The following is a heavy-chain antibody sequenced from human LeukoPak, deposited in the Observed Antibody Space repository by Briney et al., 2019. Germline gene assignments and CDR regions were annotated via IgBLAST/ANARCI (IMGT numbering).Heavy chain of an antibody. J-gene: IGHJ6*02. V-gene: IGHV4-61*02. Sequence: PSQTLSLTCTVSGGSISSGSYYWSWIRQPAGKGLEWIGRIYTSGSTNYNPSLKSRVTISVDTSKNQFSLQLSSVTAADMAVYYCAREASGYDYGYYYYYGMDVWGQGTTVTVSS. D-gene: IGHD5-12*01. CDR1: GGSISSGSYY. CDR2: IYTSGST. CDR3: AREASGYDYGYYYYYGMDV.